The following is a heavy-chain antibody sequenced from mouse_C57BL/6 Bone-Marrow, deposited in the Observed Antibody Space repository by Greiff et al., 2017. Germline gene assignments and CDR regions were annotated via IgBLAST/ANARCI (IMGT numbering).Heavy chain of an antibody. V-gene: IGHV1-82*01. J-gene: IGHJ3*01. CDR1: GYAFSSSW. CDR3: ARPRFAY. CDR2: IYPGDGDT. Sequence: QVQLQQSGPELVKPGASAKISCKASGYAFSSSWMNWVKQRPGKGLEWIGRIYPGDGDTNYNGKFKGKATLTADKSSSTAYMQLSSLTSEDSAVYFCARPRFAYWGQGTLVTVSA.